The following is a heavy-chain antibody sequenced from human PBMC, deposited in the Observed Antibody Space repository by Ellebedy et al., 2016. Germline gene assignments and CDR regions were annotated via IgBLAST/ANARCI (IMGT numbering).Heavy chain of an antibody. J-gene: IGHJ4*02. CDR2: ISAYNGNT. V-gene: IGHV1-18*04. CDR3: ARGDYVWGSYVGNYFDY. Sequence: ASVKVSCKASGYTFTSYGISWVRQAPGHGLEWMGWISAYNGNTNYAQKLQGRVTMTTDTSTSTAYMELRSLRSDDTAVYYCARGDYVWGSYVGNYFDYWGQGTLVTVSS. D-gene: IGHD3-16*01. CDR1: GYTFTSYG.